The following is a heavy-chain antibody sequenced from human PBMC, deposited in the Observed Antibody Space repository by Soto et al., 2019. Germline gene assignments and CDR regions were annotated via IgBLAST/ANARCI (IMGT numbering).Heavy chain of an antibody. D-gene: IGHD2-15*01. CDR3: ARDGYCSGGSCYSPYNY. V-gene: IGHV3-21*01. CDR2: ISSSSSYI. CDR1: GFTFSSYS. Sequence: PGGSLRLSCAASGFTFSSYSMNWVRQAPGKGLEWVSSISSSSSYIYYADSVKGRFTISRDNAKNSLYLQMNSLRAEDTAVYYCARDGYCSGGSCYSPYNYWGQGTLVTVSS. J-gene: IGHJ4*02.